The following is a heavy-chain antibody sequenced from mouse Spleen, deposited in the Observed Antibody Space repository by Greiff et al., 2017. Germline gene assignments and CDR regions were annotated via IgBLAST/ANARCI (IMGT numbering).Heavy chain of an antibody. V-gene: IGHV1-54*01. J-gene: IGHJ1*01. CDR3: ARGRALRYFDV. D-gene: IGHD2-10*01. CDR1: GYAFTNYL. Sequence: QVQLQQSGAELVRPGTSVKVSCKASGYAFTNYLIEWVKQRPGQGLEWIGVINPGSGGTNYNEKFKGKATLTADKSSSTAYMQLSSLTSDDSAVYFCARGRALRYFDVWGAGTTVTVSS. CDR2: INPGSGGT.